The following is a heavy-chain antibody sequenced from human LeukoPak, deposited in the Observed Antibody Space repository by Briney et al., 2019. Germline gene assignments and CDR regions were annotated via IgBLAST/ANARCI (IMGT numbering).Heavy chain of an antibody. CDR3: ARGRYCSSSSCFFDY. V-gene: IGHV3-7*01. CDR1: GFSFSSYW. Sequence: GGSLRLSCAASGFSFSSYWMSWVRQAPGKGLEWVANIKQDGSEKYYVDSVKGRFTISRDNAKNSLHLQMDSLRAEDTAVYYCARGRYCSSSSCFFDYWGQGAVVTVSS. J-gene: IGHJ4*02. D-gene: IGHD2-2*01. CDR2: IKQDGSEK.